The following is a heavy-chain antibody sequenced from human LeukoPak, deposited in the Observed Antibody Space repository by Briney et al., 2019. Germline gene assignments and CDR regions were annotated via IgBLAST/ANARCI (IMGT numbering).Heavy chain of an antibody. CDR2: ISSSSSYI. J-gene: IGHJ3*02. CDR3: ARDRARYYYDSSGWHAFDI. V-gene: IGHV3-21*01. Sequence: GGSLRLSCAASGFTFSRYSMNWVRQAPGKGLEWVSSISSSSSYIYYADSVKGRFTISRDNAKNSLYLQMNSLRAEDTAVYYCARDRARYYYDSSGWHAFDIWGQGTMVTVSS. D-gene: IGHD3-22*01. CDR1: GFTFSRYS.